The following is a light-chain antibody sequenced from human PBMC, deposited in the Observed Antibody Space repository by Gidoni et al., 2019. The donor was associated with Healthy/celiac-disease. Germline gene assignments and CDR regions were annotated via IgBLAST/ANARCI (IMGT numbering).Light chain of an antibody. CDR1: QGISNY. Sequence: DIQMTQSPSSLSASVGDRVTITCRASQGISNYLAWYQQKPGKGPKLLSYAASTLQSGVPSRFSGSGSGTDFTLTISSLQPEDVATYYCQKDNSAPRSVLVTFGQGTKVEIK. CDR3: QKDNSAPRSVLVT. J-gene: IGKJ1*01. V-gene: IGKV1-27*01. CDR2: AAS.